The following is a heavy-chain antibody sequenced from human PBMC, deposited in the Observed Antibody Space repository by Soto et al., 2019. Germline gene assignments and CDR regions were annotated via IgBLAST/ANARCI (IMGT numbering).Heavy chain of an antibody. J-gene: IGHJ5*02. CDR3: ARGSYDFWSGYYNGLNWFDP. CDR2: INHSGST. D-gene: IGHD3-3*01. CDR1: GGSFSGYY. Sequence: PSETLSLTCAVYGGSFSGYYWSWIRQPPGKGLEWIGEINHSGSTNYNPSLKSRVTISVDTSENQFSLKLSSVTAADTAAYYCARGSYDFWSGYYNGLNWFDPWGQGTLVTVSS. V-gene: IGHV4-34*01.